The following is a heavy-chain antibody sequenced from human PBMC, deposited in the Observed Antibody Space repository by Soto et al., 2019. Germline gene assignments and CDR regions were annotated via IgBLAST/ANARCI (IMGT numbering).Heavy chain of an antibody. D-gene: IGHD3-3*01. CDR1: GGSLSSGSHY. Sequence: SEKLSVTYTGSGGSLSSGSHYWSWLRQPPGKGLEWIGYIYYSGSTNYNPSLKSRVTISVDTSKNQFSLKLSSVTAADTAVYYCARGSFYDFCGGYYRGLDYWGQGTLVTVSS. J-gene: IGHJ4*02. CDR2: IYYSGST. CDR3: ARGSFYDFCGGYYRGLDY. V-gene: IGHV4-61*01.